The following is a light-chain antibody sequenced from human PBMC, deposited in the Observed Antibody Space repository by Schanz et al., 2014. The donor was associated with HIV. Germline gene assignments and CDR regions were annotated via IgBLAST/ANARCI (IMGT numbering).Light chain of an antibody. CDR3: CSYAGNTTWV. CDR2: DGR. J-gene: IGLJ3*02. Sequence: QSALTQPASVSGSPGQSITISCTGTSSDIGNSNLVSWYQQHPGKAPKLLIFDGRKRPSGVSNRFSGSKSGNTASLTISGLRAEDEADYHCCSYAGNTTWVFGGGTKLTVL. CDR1: SSDIGNSNL. V-gene: IGLV2-23*01.